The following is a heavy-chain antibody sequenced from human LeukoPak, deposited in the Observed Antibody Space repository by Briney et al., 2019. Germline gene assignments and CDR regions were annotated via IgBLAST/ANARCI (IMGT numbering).Heavy chain of an antibody. V-gene: IGHV5-51*01. CDR3: GRIRGYDFWSRGAFDI. D-gene: IGHD3-3*01. Sequence: GESLKISCKGSGYSFSMYWTGWVREMPGKGLEWMGIIYPGDSQTAYSPSFQGQVTISADKSINTAYLQWRSLKASDTAMYYCGRIRGYDFWSRGAFDIWGQGTMVTVSS. J-gene: IGHJ3*02. CDR2: IYPGDSQT. CDR1: GYSFSMYW.